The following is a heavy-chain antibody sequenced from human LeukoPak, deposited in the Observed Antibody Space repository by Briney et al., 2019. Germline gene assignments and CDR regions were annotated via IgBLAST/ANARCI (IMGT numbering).Heavy chain of an antibody. V-gene: IGHV3-74*01. D-gene: IGHD2/OR15-2a*01. Sequence: GGSLRLSCAASGFTFSNYWMHWVRQAPGKGLVWVSRIHSDGSSTTFADSVKGRFSISRDNAKKTLYLQMNSLRIEDTAVYYCVRDVPKQNFDFWGQGVLVTLSS. J-gene: IGHJ4*02. CDR2: IHSDGSST. CDR1: GFTFSNYW. CDR3: VRDVPKQNFDF.